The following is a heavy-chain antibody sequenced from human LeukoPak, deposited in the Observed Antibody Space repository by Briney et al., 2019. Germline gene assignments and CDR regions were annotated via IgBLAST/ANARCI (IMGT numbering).Heavy chain of an antibody. CDR1: GGSMSNYY. V-gene: IGHV4-4*07. CDR3: AREEYNESSGRSL. Sequence: SETLSPTCTVSGGSMSNYYWSWIRQPAGKGLEWIGRIFTSGSTHYNPSLRSRVTISLDKSKNQFSLKVNSVTVADTAVYFCAREEYNESSGRSLWGQGALATVSS. CDR2: IFTSGST. D-gene: IGHD3-22*01. J-gene: IGHJ1*01.